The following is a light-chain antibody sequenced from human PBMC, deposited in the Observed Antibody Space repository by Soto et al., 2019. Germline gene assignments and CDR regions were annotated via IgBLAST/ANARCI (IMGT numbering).Light chain of an antibody. Sequence: QSVLPQPPSASTTPGQRVTIACSGSRSDIGSNAVAWYQQVPGRAPKLLIYSNNKRPSGVPDRFSGSKSGTSASLAISGLQSEDEADYYCAAWHDSLFGVVFGGGTKLTVL. CDR3: AAWHDSLFGVV. CDR2: SNN. J-gene: IGLJ2*01. V-gene: IGLV1-44*01. CDR1: RSDIGSNA.